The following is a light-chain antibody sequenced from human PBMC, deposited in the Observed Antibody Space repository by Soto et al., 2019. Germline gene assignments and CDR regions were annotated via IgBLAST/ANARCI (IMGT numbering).Light chain of an antibody. Sequence: DIQMTQSPSTLSASVGDRVTITCRASQSFSGWLAWYQQKPGKAPTLLIYKASTLESGVPSRFSGSGSGTAVTLTISSLQPDDFATYYCQQYNSFSSYTFGQGTKLQIK. CDR3: QQYNSFSSYT. CDR1: QSFSGW. V-gene: IGKV1-5*03. CDR2: KAS. J-gene: IGKJ2*01.